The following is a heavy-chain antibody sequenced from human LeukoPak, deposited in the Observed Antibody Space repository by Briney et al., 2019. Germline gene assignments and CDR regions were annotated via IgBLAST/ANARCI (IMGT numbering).Heavy chain of an antibody. V-gene: IGHV3-21*01. Sequence: GGSLRLSCARSGLSLSSYTNHWVGPAPGKGLEGVSSISSTSGYIHDADSVKGRFSISRDNAKNLMHLEMEILRADDTAVYSCARDQRPEYEILIGFYHFDYWGQGTLVTVSS. D-gene: IGHD3-9*01. CDR3: ARDQRPEYEILIGFYHFDY. CDR1: GLSLSSYT. CDR2: ISSTSGYI. J-gene: IGHJ4*02.